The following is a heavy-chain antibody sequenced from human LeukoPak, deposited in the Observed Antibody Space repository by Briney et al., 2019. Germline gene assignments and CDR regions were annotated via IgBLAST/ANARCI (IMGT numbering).Heavy chain of an antibody. CDR3: ARERTIFGVVHFDY. CDR1: GNTFTSYY. V-gene: IGHV1-2*06. D-gene: IGHD3-3*01. CDR2: INPNSGGT. Sequence: ASVKVSCKASGNTFTSYYIHWVRQAPGQGLEWMGRINPNSGGTNYAQKFQGRVTMTRDTSISAAYMELSRLRSDDTAVYYCARERTIFGVVHFDYWGQGTLVTVSS. J-gene: IGHJ4*02.